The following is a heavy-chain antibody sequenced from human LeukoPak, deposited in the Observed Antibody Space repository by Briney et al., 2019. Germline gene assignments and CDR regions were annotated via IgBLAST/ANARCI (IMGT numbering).Heavy chain of an antibody. CDR1: GYTFTSYG. V-gene: IGHV1-8*02. CDR3: VRTPPNWGFDY. J-gene: IGHJ4*02. CDR2: MSPNSGDT. D-gene: IGHD7-27*01. Sequence: ASVKVSCKASGYTFTSYGISWVRQAPGQGLEWLGWMSPNSGDTDYAQKFQGRVTMTSDSSISTAYMELSSLRSEDTAIYYCVRTPPNWGFDYWGQGTLVTVSS.